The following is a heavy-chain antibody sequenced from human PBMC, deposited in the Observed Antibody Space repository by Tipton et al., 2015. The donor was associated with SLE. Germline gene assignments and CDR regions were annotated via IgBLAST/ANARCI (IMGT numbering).Heavy chain of an antibody. CDR1: GFTFSSYA. D-gene: IGHD1/OR15-1a*01. Sequence: SLRLSCATSGFTFSSYALSWVRRAPGKGLEWVSAISGGGGSTYYADFVKGRFSTSIDKSKKTLFLQMNSLRVDDTATYYCAKFEKTTDFYLDSWGQGTLVSVSS. CDR2: ISGGGGST. CDR3: AKFEKTTDFYLDS. J-gene: IGHJ4*02. V-gene: IGHV3-23*01.